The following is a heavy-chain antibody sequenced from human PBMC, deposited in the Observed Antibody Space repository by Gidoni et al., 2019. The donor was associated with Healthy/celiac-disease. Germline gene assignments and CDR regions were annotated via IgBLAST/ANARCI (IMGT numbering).Heavy chain of an antibody. CDR3: ARAQIVVVPAAILHYYFDY. CDR2: ISYDGSNK. J-gene: IGHJ4*02. Sequence: QVQLVESGGGVVQPGRSLRLSCAASGFTFSSSAMHWVRQAPGKGLEWVAVISYDGSNKYYADSVKGRFTISRDNSKNTLYLQMNSLRAEDTAVYYCARAQIVVVPAAILHYYFDYWGQGTLVTVSS. D-gene: IGHD2-2*01. CDR1: GFTFSSSA. V-gene: IGHV3-30-3*01.